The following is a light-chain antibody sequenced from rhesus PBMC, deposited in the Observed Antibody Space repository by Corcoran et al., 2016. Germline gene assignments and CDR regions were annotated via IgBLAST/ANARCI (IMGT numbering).Light chain of an antibody. CDR1: SSDICAYSY. CDR2: GVS. CDR3: CSYSTSSTDI. V-gene: IGLV2S7*01. J-gene: IGLJ1*01. Sequence: QSAPTQSPSVSGSPGQSVTISCTGTSSDICAYSYVSWYQQHPVKAPKVMIYGVSNRPSGVTDRFSGSKSGNTASLTISGLQAEDEADYYCCSYSTSSTDIFGAGTRLTVL.